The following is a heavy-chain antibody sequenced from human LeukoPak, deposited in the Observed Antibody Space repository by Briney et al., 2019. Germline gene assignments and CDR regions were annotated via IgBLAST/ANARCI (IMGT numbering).Heavy chain of an antibody. J-gene: IGHJ4*02. Sequence: ASVKVSCKASGYTFTGYYMHWVRQAPGQGLEWMGRINPNSGGTNYAQKSQGRVTMTRNTSISTAYMELSRLRSDDTAVYYCARGSQWDDFWSGYYFDYWGQGTLVTVSS. CDR2: INPNSGGT. V-gene: IGHV1-2*06. D-gene: IGHD3-3*01. CDR1: GYTFTGYY. CDR3: ARGSQWDDFWSGYYFDY.